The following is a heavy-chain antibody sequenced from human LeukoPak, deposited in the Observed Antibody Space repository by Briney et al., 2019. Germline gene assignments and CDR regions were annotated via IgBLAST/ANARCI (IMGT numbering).Heavy chain of an antibody. V-gene: IGHV3-23*01. J-gene: IGHJ4*02. D-gene: IGHD3-3*01. CDR2: ISGSGGSK. CDR3: AKVEEYYDFWSGSNLDY. Sequence: GGSLRLSCAASGFTFSSYAMSWVRQAPGKGLEWVSAISGSGGSKYYADSVKGRFTISRDNYKNTLYLQMNSLRAEDTAVYYCAKVEEYYDFWSGSNLDYWGQGTLVTVSS. CDR1: GFTFSSYA.